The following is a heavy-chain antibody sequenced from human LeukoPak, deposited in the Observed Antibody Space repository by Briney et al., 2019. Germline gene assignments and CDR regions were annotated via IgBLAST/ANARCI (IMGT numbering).Heavy chain of an antibody. CDR3: ARYRKDTARYFDY. Sequence: SETLSLTCAVYGGSFSGYYWSWIRQPPGKGLEWIGEINHSGSTNYNPSLKSRVTISVDTPKNQFSLKLSSVTAADTAVYYCARYRKDTARYFDYWGQGTLVTVSS. CDR2: INHSGST. CDR1: GGSFSGYY. D-gene: IGHD5-18*01. J-gene: IGHJ4*02. V-gene: IGHV4-34*01.